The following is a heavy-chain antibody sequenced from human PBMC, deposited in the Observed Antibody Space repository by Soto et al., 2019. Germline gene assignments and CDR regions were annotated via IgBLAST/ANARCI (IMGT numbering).Heavy chain of an antibody. D-gene: IGHD3-16*02. CDR1: GDSIKHYY. J-gene: IGHJ4*02. CDR2: IYYTGST. V-gene: IGHV4-59*01. CDR3: AKYRRTEEEGFTLDS. Sequence: QVQLQESGPGLANPSETLSLTCTVSGDSIKHYYWSWIRQPPGKRLEWIGYIYYTGSTTYNPSLESRVTMSVDTFKNQFYLKLSSVNAADTAVYYCAKYRRTEEEGFTLDSWGRGTLVTVSS.